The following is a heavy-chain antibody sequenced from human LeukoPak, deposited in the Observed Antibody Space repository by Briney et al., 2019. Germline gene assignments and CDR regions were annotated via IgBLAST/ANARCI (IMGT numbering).Heavy chain of an antibody. V-gene: IGHV3-33*01. CDR1: GFTFSSSG. Sequence: GGSLRLSCAASGFTFSSSGMHWVRLAPGKGLEWVAVILYNGSNKYYADSVKGRFTISRDNSKNTLYLQMNSLRVEDTAVYYCARAEGYCSGGSCYRGYSWFDPWGQGTLVTVSS. CDR2: ILYNGSNK. CDR3: ARAEGYCSGGSCYRGYSWFDP. J-gene: IGHJ5*02. D-gene: IGHD2-15*01.